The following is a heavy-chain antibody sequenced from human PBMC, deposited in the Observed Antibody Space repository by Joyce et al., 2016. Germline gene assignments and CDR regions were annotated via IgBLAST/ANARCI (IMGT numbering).Heavy chain of an antibody. CDR2: MNPNSGDT. CDR3: ARERNFGDLSFDP. V-gene: IGHV1-8*01. D-gene: IGHD4-17*01. Sequence: QVQLVQSGAEVQQPGASVKVSCKASGYTFTSYDVNWVRQATGQGLEWMGWMNPNSGDTGYAQKFQGRVTMTRNTSISTAYMELSSLRFEDTAVYYCARERNFGDLSFDPWGQGTLVTVSS. CDR1: GYTFTSYD. J-gene: IGHJ5*02.